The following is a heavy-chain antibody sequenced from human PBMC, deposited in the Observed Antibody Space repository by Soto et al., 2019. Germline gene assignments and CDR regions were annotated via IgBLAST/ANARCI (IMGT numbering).Heavy chain of an antibody. D-gene: IGHD3-3*01. V-gene: IGHV3-48*01. CDR2: ISSGGYTI. CDR1: GFTFSSYS. Sequence: GGSLRLSCEDSGFTFSSYSFNWVRQAPCQGLEWVSFISSGGYTIYHADSLEGRFSISRDDAKNSVYLQMSGLRMDDTAVYYCVRSRREWFGVVPPSDVWGRGTLVTVSS. CDR3: VRSRREWFGVVPPSDV. J-gene: IGHJ4*02.